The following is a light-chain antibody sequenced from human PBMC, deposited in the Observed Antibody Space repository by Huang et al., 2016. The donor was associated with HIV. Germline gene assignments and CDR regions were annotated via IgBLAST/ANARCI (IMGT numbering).Light chain of an antibody. J-gene: IGKJ5*01. Sequence: DIVLNQTPLSLSVTPGQPASISCKSSQSLVHNDGKTYFYWYLQKPGQPPHLLIYEVSNRFCGVPDRFSGSGSRTDFTLKISRVEAEDVGVYYCMQSIQLPVTFGQGTRLEIK. CDR1: QSLVHNDGKTY. CDR2: EVS. CDR3: MQSIQLPVT. V-gene: IGKV2D-29*01.